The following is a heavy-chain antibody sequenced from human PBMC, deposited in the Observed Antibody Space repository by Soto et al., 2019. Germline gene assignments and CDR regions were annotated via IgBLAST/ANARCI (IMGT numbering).Heavy chain of an antibody. CDR2: ISWNSGII. D-gene: IGHD5-18*01. CDR1: GFTFDDYA. J-gene: IGHJ4*02. V-gene: IGHV3-9*01. CDR3: AKGYSYGVLEPLGY. Sequence: EVQLVESGGGLVQPGRSLRLSCAASGFTFDDYAMHWVRQAPGKGLEWVSGISWNSGIIDYADSVKGRFTISRDNAKKSLYLLMNSLRAEDTALYYCAKGYSYGVLEPLGYWGQGTLVTVSS.